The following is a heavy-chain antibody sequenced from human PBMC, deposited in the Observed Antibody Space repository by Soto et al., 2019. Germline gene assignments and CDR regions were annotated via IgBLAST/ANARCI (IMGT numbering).Heavy chain of an antibody. CDR3: ARDLTAAGTPVFAF. D-gene: IGHD6-13*01. CDR2: IYYSGNT. CDR1: GGTIVEFC. J-gene: IGHJ4*02. Sequence: SVLLRLTSSVLGGTIVEFCVSWIPQPPRKGLEWIGYIYYSGNTNYNPALKIRVTISVDSSERQFSVKLSSVTAADTAVYYYARDLTAAGTPVFAFWGQGTLVTVSP. V-gene: IGHV4-59*01.